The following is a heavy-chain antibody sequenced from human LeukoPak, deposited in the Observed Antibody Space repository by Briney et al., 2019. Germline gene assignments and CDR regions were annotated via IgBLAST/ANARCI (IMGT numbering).Heavy chain of an antibody. CDR2: ISSSSSYI. V-gene: IGHV3-21*01. J-gene: IGHJ3*02. CDR3: ARDRSMGERHYDFWNARDAFDI. D-gene: IGHD3-3*01. CDR1: GFTFSSYS. Sequence: PGGSLRLSCAASGFTFSSYSMNWVRQAPGKGLEWVSSISSSSSYIYYADSVKGRFTISRDNAKNSLYLQMNSLRAEDTAVYYCARDRSMGERHYDFWNARDAFDIWGQGTMVTVSS.